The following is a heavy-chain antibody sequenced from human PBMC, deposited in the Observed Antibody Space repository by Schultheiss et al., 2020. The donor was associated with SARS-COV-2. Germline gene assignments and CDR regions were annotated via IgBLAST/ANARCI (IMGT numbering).Heavy chain of an antibody. Sequence: ASVKVSCKASGYTFTSYYMHWVRQAPGQGLEWMGIINPSGGSTSYAQKFQGRVTMTRDTSTSTVYMELSSLRSEDTAVYYCARDIVVVPAAIPYYYYYGMDVWGQGTTVTVSS. V-gene: IGHV1-46*01. CDR1: GYTFTSYY. D-gene: IGHD2-2*01. CDR2: INPSGGST. J-gene: IGHJ6*02. CDR3: ARDIVVVPAAIPYYYYYGMDV.